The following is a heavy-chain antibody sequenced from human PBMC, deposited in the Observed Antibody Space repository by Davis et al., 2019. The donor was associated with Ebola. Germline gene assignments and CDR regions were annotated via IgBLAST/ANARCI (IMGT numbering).Heavy chain of an antibody. V-gene: IGHV1-69*13. J-gene: IGHJ6*02. CDR2: IIPIFGTA. Sequence: SVKVSCKASAGTFSSYAISWVRQAPGQGLEWMGGIIPIFGTANYAQKFQGRVTITADESTSTAYMELSSLRSEDTAVYYCARVRRQLAYYGMDVWGQGTTVTVSS. CDR1: AGTFSSYA. CDR3: ARVRRQLAYYGMDV. D-gene: IGHD6-13*01.